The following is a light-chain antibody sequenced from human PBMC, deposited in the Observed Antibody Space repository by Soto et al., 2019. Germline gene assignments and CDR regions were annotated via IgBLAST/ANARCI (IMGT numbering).Light chain of an antibody. V-gene: IGKV3-20*01. CDR3: QKYNSAPLT. J-gene: IGKJ4*01. Sequence: EIVLTQSPGALSLSPGERATLSCRASQSVSSSYLAWYQQKPGQAPRLLIYDASTRSTGIPDRFRGSGSGTDFTLNISRVEPEDFAVYYCQKYNSAPLTFGGGTKVDI. CDR2: DAS. CDR1: QSVSSSY.